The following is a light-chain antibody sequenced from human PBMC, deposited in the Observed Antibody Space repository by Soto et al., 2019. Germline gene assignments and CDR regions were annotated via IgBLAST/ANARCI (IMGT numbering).Light chain of an antibody. Sequence: DLPLTQSPSSVSASVGDTVTITCRASQDISDYLAWFQQKPGQAPRSLIFAASRLQGGVPSKFSGRGSGTDFTLTITSLQPEDFATYYCHQYDTYPLTFGGGTKVQI. CDR1: QDISDY. V-gene: IGKV1-16*02. J-gene: IGKJ4*01. CDR3: HQYDTYPLT. CDR2: AAS.